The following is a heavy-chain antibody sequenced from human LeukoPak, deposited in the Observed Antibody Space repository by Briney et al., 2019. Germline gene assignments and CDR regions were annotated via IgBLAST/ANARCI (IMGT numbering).Heavy chain of an antibody. J-gene: IGHJ6*03. D-gene: IGHD3-3*01. CDR2: IYYSGST. CDR3: ARGSVYRVFGVTNYYMDV. V-gene: IGHV4-59*01. CDR1: GGSISSYY. Sequence: SETLSHTCTVSGGSISSYYWSWIRQPPGKGLEWIGYIYYSGSTNYNPSLKGRVTISVDTSKNQFSLKLSSVTAADTAVYYCARGSVYRVFGVTNYYMDVWGKGTTVTVSS.